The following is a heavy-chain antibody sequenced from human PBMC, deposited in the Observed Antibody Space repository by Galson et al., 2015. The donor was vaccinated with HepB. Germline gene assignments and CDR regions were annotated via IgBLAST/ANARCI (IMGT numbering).Heavy chain of an antibody. D-gene: IGHD3-22*01. J-gene: IGHJ6*02. CDR1: GYTFTSYA. CDR2: IIPIFGTA. CDR3: ARAPIDYYDSSGIYGMDV. Sequence: SVKVSCKASGYTFTSYAISWVRQAPGQGLEWMGGIIPIFGTANYAQKFQGRVTITADKSTSTAYMELSSLRSEDTAVYYCARAPIDYYDSSGIYGMDVWGQGTTVTVSS. V-gene: IGHV1-69*06.